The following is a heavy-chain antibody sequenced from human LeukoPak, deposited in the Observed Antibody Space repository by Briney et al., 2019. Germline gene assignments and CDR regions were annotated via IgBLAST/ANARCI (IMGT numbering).Heavy chain of an antibody. V-gene: IGHV4-34*01. Sequence: SETLSLTCAVYGGSFSGYYWSWIRQPPGKGLEWIGEINHSGSTYYNPSLKSRVTISVDTSKNQFSLKLSSVTAADTAVYYYARGKRGSQTETYYFDYWGQGTLVTVSS. CDR1: GGSFSGYY. J-gene: IGHJ4*02. CDR2: INHSGST. CDR3: ARGKRGSQTETYYFDY. D-gene: IGHD1-14*01.